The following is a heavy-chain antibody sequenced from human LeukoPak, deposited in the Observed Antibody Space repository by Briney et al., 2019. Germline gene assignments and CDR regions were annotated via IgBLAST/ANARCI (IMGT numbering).Heavy chain of an antibody. CDR2: IYYSGST. V-gene: IGHV4-39*07. CDR1: GGSISSSSYY. D-gene: IGHD4-11*01. J-gene: IGHJ5*02. CDR3: ARGRLQYKWFDP. Sequence: SETLSLTCTVSGGSISSSSYYWGWIRQPPGKGLEWIGSIYYSGSTYYNPSLKSRVTISVDTSKNQFSLKLRSVIAADTALYYCARGRLQYKWFDPWGQGTLVTVSS.